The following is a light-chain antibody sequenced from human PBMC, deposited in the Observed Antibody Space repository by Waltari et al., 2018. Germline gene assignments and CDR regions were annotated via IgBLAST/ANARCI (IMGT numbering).Light chain of an antibody. CDR3: QKYYSTPSS. CDR1: QSVLYSSNNKNY. J-gene: IGKJ4*01. Sequence: DIVMTQSPDSLALSLGESATINCKSSQSVLYSSNNKNYLAWYQQKPGQPPKLLIYWASTRESGVPDRFSGSGSGTDFTLTISSLQAEDVAVYYSQKYYSTPSSFGGGTKVEIK. CDR2: WAS. V-gene: IGKV4-1*01.